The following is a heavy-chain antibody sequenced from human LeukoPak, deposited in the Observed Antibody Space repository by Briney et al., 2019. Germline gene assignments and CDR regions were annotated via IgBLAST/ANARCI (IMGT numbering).Heavy chain of an antibody. CDR1: GYTFTSYG. CDR2: ISAYNGNT. Sequence: ASVKVSCKASGYTFTSYGISWVRQAPGQGLEWMGWISAYNGNTNYAQKLQGRVIMTTDTSTSTAYMELRSLRSDDTAVYYCARDGPDFWSGYPNPYYYYYMDVWGKGTTVTVSS. J-gene: IGHJ6*03. D-gene: IGHD3-3*01. CDR3: ARDGPDFWSGYPNPYYYYYMDV. V-gene: IGHV1-18*01.